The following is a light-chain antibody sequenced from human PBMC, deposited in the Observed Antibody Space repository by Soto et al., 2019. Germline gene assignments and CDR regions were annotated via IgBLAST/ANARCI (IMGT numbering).Light chain of an antibody. CDR1: QSVSSN. CDR2: GAS. J-gene: IGKJ5*01. Sequence: EIVMTQSPATLSVSPGERATLSCRASQSVSSNLAWYQQKPGQAPRLLIYGASTRATGISARFSGSGSGTEFTLTISSLQSEDLAVYYCQQYNNWPITFGQGTRMESK. V-gene: IGKV3-15*01. CDR3: QQYNNWPIT.